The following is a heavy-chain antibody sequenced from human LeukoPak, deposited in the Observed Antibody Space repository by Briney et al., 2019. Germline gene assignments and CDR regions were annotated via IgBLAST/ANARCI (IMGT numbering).Heavy chain of an antibody. V-gene: IGHV4-4*02. Sequence: PSGTLSLTCAVSGGSISSSNWWNWVRQPPGKGLEWIGEIYHSGSTNYNPSLKSRVTISVDTSKNQFSLKLSSVTAADTAVYYCASCNLTSSSWYYYYYYMDVWGKGTTVTVSS. CDR3: ASCNLTSSSWYYYYYYMDV. CDR1: GGSISSSNW. D-gene: IGHD6-13*01. J-gene: IGHJ6*03. CDR2: IYHSGST.